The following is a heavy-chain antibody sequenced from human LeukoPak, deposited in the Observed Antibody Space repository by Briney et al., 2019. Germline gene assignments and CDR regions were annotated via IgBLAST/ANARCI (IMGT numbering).Heavy chain of an antibody. V-gene: IGHV5-51*01. D-gene: IGHD3-9*01. J-gene: IGHJ4*02. CDR3: ARGALGHYDILTGYYLTDY. CDR2: IYPGDSDT. CDR1: GYSFTSYW. Sequence: GESLKISCKGSGYSFTSYWIGWVRQMPGKGLEWMGIIYPGDSDTRYSPSFQGQVTISADKSISTAYLQWSSLKASDTAMYYCARGALGHYDILTGYYLTDYWGQGTLVTVSS.